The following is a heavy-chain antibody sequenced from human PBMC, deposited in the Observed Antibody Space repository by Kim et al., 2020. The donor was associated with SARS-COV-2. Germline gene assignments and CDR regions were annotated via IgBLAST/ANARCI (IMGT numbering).Heavy chain of an antibody. CDR3: ARDFRDDFWSGYYPNSFDY. V-gene: IGHV3-11*05. D-gene: IGHD3-3*01. CDR2: ISSSSSYT. CDR1: GFTFSDYY. Sequence: GGSLRLSCAASGFTFSDYYMSWIRQAPGKGLEWVSYISSSSSYTNYADSVKGRFTISRDNAKNSLYLQMNSLRAEDTAVYYCARDFRDDFWSGYYPNSFDYWGQGTLVTVSS. J-gene: IGHJ4*02.